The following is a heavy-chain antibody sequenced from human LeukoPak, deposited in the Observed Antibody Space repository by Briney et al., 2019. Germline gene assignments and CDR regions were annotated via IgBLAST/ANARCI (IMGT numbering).Heavy chain of an antibody. CDR1: GFTFSSYG. J-gene: IGHJ4*02. V-gene: IGHV3-33*08. CDR2: IWYDGSNK. D-gene: IGHD3-10*01. Sequence: AGGSPRLSCAASGFTFSSYGMHWVRQAPGKGPEWVAVIWYDGSNKYYADSVKGRFTISRDNSKNTLYLQMNSLRAEDTAVYYCARELWMATIPDYWGQGTLVTVSS. CDR3: ARELWMATIPDY.